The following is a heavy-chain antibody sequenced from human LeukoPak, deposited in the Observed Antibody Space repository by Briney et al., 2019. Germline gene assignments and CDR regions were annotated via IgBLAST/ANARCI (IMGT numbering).Heavy chain of an antibody. CDR1: GFTFSSYE. J-gene: IGHJ4*02. CDR3: AREGGYSYGFDY. D-gene: IGHD5-18*01. CDR2: ISSSGSTI. V-gene: IGHV3-48*03. Sequence: GGSLRLSCAASGFTFSSYEMNWVRQAPGKGLEWVSYISSSGSTIYYADSVKGRFTISRDNAKNSLYLQMNSLGAEDTAVYYCAREGGYSYGFDYWGQGTLVTVSS.